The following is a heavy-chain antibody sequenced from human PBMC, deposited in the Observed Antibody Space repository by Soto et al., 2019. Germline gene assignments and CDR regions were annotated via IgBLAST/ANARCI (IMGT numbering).Heavy chain of an antibody. CDR2: IDPSDSYT. J-gene: IGHJ4*02. D-gene: IGHD6-6*01. CDR1: GYSFTSYW. CDR3: ARGGYSSSSVNY. V-gene: IGHV5-10-1*01. Sequence: GESLKISCKGSGYSFTSYWISWVRQMPGKGLEWMGRIDPSDSYTNYSPSFQGHVTISADKSISTAYLQWSSLKASDTAMYYCARGGYSSSSVNYWGQGTLVTVSS.